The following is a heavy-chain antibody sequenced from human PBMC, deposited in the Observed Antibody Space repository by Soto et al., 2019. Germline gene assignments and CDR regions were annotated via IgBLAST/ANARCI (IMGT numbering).Heavy chain of an antibody. CDR1: GGSISSYY. CDR2: IYYSGST. CDR3: ARFKPTYYDFWSGYIDSFYFDY. Sequence: QVQLQASGPGLVKPSDTLSLTCTVSGGSISSYYWSWIRQPPGKGLEWIGYIYYSGSTNYNPSLQSRVTISVDTSKNQFSLKLSSVTAADTAVYYCARFKPTYYDFWSGYIDSFYFDYWGQGTLVTVSS. D-gene: IGHD3-3*01. V-gene: IGHV4-59*01. J-gene: IGHJ4*02.